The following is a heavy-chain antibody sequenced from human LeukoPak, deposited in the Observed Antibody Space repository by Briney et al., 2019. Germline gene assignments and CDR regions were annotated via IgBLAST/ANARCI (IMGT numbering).Heavy chain of an antibody. V-gene: IGHV1-8*01. CDR2: MNPNSGNT. CDR1: GYTFTSYD. D-gene: IGHD4-17*01. Sequence: ASVRVSCKASGYTFTSYDINWVRQATGQGLEWMGWMNPNSGNTGYAQKFQGRVTMTRNTSISTAYMELSSLRSEDTAVYYCASRSPNTTTVTTGVGAFDIWGQGTMVTVSS. J-gene: IGHJ3*02. CDR3: ASRSPNTTTVTTGVGAFDI.